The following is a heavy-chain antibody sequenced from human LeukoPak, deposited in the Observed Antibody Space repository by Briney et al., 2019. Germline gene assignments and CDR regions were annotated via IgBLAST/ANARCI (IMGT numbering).Heavy chain of an antibody. Sequence: SKTLSLTCTVSGYSIGSGYYWGWIRQPPGKGLEWIGSIYHSGSTYYNPSLKSRVTISVDTSKNQFSLKLSSVTAADTAVYYCARVDTMTRGADAFDIWGQGTMVTVSS. V-gene: IGHV4-38-2*02. J-gene: IGHJ3*02. CDR2: IYHSGST. D-gene: IGHD3-22*01. CDR3: ARVDTMTRGADAFDI. CDR1: GYSIGSGYY.